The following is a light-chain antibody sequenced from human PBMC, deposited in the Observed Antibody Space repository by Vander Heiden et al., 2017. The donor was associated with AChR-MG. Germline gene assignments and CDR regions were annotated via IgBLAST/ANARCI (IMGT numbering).Light chain of an antibody. J-gene: IGLJ3*02. CDR2: QVN. CDR1: SSDVGGYDY. V-gene: IGLV2-8*01. CDR3: SSFAGSGNWV. Sequence: QSALTQPPSASGSPGQSVTVSCTGTSSDVGGYDYVSWYQQYPGKAPKLMIFQVNKRPSGVPQRFSGSKAGNTASLTVSGLQAEDEADYYCSSFAGSGNWVFGGGTRLTGL.